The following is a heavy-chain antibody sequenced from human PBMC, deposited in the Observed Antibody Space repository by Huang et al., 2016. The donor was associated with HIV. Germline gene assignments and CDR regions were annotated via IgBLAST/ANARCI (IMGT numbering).Heavy chain of an antibody. V-gene: IGHV5-51*01. CDR2: IVPDDSDT. Sequence: VQLVQSGAEVKKPGESLKISCRGSGYSFSSDWIAWVRQMPGKGLEWMGIIVPDDSDTTYSPSFEGQVTISADKSIGTAYLQWSSLKASDTAMYYCARRFSSSSGYFDYWGQGSLVTVSS. J-gene: IGHJ4*02. CDR3: ARRFSSSSGYFDY. D-gene: IGHD6-6*01. CDR1: GYSFSSDW.